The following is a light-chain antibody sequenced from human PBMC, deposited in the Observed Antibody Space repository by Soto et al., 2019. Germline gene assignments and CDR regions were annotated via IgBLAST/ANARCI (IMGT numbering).Light chain of an antibody. J-gene: IGKJ3*01. CDR2: ATS. CDR1: QSIRSC. Sequence: DIQMTPSPSSLSASVGDRVTITCRASQSIRSCLNWYQQKPGKAPNLLIYATSILQREVPSRFSGSGSGTDFTLTISSLQPEDFATYYWQQSYSMPLTVGPGTKVYVK. CDR3: QQSYSMPLT. V-gene: IGKV1-39*01.